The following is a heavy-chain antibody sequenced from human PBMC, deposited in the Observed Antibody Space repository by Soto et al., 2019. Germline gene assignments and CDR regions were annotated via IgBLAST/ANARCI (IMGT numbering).Heavy chain of an antibody. CDR3: ARQKGGSYYGYFDY. CDR2: ISAYNGNT. D-gene: IGHD1-26*01. V-gene: IGHV1-18*01. CDR1: GYTFTSYD. Sequence: ASVKVSCKASGYTFTSYDINWVRQATGQGLEWMGWISAYNGNTNYAQKLQGRVTMTTDTSTSTAYMELRSLRSDDTAVYYCARQKGGSYYGYFDYWGQGTLVTVSS. J-gene: IGHJ4*02.